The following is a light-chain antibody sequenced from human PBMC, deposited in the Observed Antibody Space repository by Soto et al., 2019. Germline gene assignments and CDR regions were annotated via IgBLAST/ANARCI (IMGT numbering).Light chain of an antibody. Sequence: EIVLTQSPGTLSLSPGERATLSCRASQSVSNNYLAWYLQKVGQAPRLLIYGASTRAPGISARFSGSGSGTEFTLTISSLQSEDFAIYYCQQYNNWSWSFGQGTKVDIK. CDR2: GAS. CDR1: QSVSNN. J-gene: IGKJ1*01. V-gene: IGKV3-15*01. CDR3: QQYNNWSWS.